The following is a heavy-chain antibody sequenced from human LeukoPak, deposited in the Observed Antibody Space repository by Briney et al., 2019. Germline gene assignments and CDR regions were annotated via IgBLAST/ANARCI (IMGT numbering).Heavy chain of an antibody. CDR2: IYYSGST. J-gene: IGHJ5*02. V-gene: IGHV4-39*01. CDR1: GGSISSSSYY. Sequence: PSETLSLTCTVSGGSISSSSYYWGWIRQPPGKGLEWIGSIYYSGSTYYNPSLKSRVTISVDTSKNQFSLKLSSVTAADTAVYYCARALKYYYGSGNRFDPWGQGTLVTVSS. CDR3: ARALKYYYGSGNRFDP. D-gene: IGHD3-10*01.